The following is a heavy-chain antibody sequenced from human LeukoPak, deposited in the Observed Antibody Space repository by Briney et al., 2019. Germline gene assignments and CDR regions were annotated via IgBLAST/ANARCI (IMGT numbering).Heavy chain of an antibody. CDR3: WDTNWNGDWDY. D-gene: IGHD1-1*01. CDR2: IKSKAHGGTT. J-gene: IGHJ4*02. CDR1: GFTFSNAW. V-gene: IGHV3-15*01. Sequence: PGGSLRLSCAASGFTFSNAWMHWVRQAPGKGLEWVGRIKSKAHGGTTDYAAPVKGRFTISGDDSKNTLYLQMNSLKTEDTAVYYCWDTNWNGDWDYWGQGTLVTVSS.